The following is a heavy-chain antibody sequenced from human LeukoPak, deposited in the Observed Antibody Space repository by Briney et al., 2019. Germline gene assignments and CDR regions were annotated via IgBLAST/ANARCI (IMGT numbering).Heavy chain of an antibody. CDR1: GGSISSGDYY. V-gene: IGHV4-61*08. Sequence: PSETLSLTCTVSGGSISSGDYYWSWIRQPPGKGLEWIGYIYYSGSTNYNPSLKSRVTISVDTSKNQFSLKLSSVTAADTAVYYCARGSSSVPATFDYWGQGTLVTVSS. CDR3: ARGSSSVPATFDY. J-gene: IGHJ4*02. D-gene: IGHD2-15*01. CDR2: IYYSGST.